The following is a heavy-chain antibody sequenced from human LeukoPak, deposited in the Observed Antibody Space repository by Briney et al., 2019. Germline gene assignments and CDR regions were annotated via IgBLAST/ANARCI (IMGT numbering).Heavy chain of an antibody. CDR1: GFTVSSNY. Sequence: GGSLRLSCAASGFTVSSNYMSWVRQAPGKGLEWVSVIYSGGSTYYADSVKSRFTISRDNSKNTLYLQMNSLRAEDTAVYYCARDPLHVFGSGSSIFDYWGQGTLVTVSS. J-gene: IGHJ4*02. CDR2: IYSGGST. CDR3: ARDPLHVFGSGSSIFDY. V-gene: IGHV3-66*01. D-gene: IGHD3-10*01.